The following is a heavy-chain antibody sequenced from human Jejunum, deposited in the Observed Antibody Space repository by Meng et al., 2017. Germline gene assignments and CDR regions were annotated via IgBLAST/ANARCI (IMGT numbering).Heavy chain of an antibody. J-gene: IGHJ5*02. CDR1: GDSVSSNSAA. D-gene: IGHD3-22*01. CDR2: TYYRSKWYS. CDR3: ARDESRLLRS. V-gene: IGHV6-1*01. Sequence: QLQQSGPGLVKPSQTLSLAYAIAGDSVSSNSAAWNWIRQSPSRGLEWLGRTYYRSKWYSDYAVSVKSRITINTDTSKNQLSLQLNSVTPEDMAVYYCARDESRLLRSWGQGTLVTVSS.